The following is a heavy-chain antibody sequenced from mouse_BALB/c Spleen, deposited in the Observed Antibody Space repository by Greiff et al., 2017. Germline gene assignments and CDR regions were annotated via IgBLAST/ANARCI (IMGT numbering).Heavy chain of an antibody. D-gene: IGHD2-1*01. J-gene: IGHJ3*01. CDR2: IYPGDGDT. Sequence: VQLQQSGAELVRPGSSVKISCKASGYAFSSYWMNWVKQRPGQGLEWIGQIYPGDGDTNYNGKFKGKATLTADKSSSTAYMQLSSLTSEDSAVYFCARRGGNYEVAYWGQGTLVTVSA. CDR3: ARRGGNYEVAY. CDR1: GYAFSSYW. V-gene: IGHV1-80*01.